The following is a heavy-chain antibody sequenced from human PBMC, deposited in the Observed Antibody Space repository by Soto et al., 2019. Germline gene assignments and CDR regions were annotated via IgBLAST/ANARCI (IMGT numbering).Heavy chain of an antibody. J-gene: IGHJ4*02. CDR2: IANDGRDK. V-gene: IGHV3-30*18. CDR3: AKDSSTKAAHYYFHY. D-gene: IGHD6-6*01. Sequence: QVQLVESGGGVVQPGGSLRLSCAASGFAFNNYGMHWIRQAPGKGLEWVAVIANDGRDKKFSDSVKGRFTISRDNSQNPLYLQMNSLRAEDTAVYYCAKDSSTKAAHYYFHYWGQGTLVTVSS. CDR1: GFAFNNYG.